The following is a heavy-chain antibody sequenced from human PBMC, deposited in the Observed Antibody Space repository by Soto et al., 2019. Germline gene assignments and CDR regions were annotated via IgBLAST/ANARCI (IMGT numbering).Heavy chain of an antibody. CDR2: IYYSGST. V-gene: IGHV4-59*01. CDR3: ARAGVVGSTPLSR. CDR1: GGSIGSYY. J-gene: IGHJ4*02. D-gene: IGHD1-26*01. Sequence: QVQLQESGPGLVKPSETLSLTCTVSGGSIGSYYWSWIRQPPGKGLEWIGYIYYSGSTNYNPSLKSRITISVDTSKNQCSLKLSSVTAADTAVYYCARAGVVGSTPLSRWGQGTLVTVSS.